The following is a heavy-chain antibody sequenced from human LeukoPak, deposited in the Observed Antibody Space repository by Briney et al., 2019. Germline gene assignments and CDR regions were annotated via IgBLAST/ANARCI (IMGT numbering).Heavy chain of an antibody. J-gene: IGHJ6*04. CDR2: IRYDGSNK. CDR3: ARKSDYYPDV. V-gene: IGHV3-30*02. CDR1: GFTFSSYG. Sequence: PGGSLRLSCAASGFTFSSYGMHWVRQAPGKGLEWVAFIRYDGSNKYYADSVKGRFTISRDNAKNSLYLQMNSLRAEDTAVYYCARKSDYYPDVWGKGTTVTISS. D-gene: IGHD3-10*01.